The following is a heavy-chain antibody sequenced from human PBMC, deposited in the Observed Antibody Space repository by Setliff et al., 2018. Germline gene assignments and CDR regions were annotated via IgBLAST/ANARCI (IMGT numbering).Heavy chain of an antibody. J-gene: IGHJ3*02. D-gene: IGHD7-27*01. CDR3: ARRKNWASDTCDI. CDR1: GYSFTSYW. Sequence: GESLKISCKGSGYSFTSYWIGWVRQMPGKGLEWMGIIYPGDSDTRDSPSFQGQVTISADKSISTAYLQWSSLKASDTAMYYCARRKNWASDTCDIWGQGTMVTV. CDR2: IYPGDSDT. V-gene: IGHV5-51*01.